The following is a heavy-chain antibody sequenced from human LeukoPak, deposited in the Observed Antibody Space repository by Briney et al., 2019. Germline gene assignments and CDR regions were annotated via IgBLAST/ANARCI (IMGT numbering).Heavy chain of an antibody. CDR1: GGSISSSSYY. CDR3: ASFSSGYDLGY. Sequence: SETLSLTCTVSGGSISSSSYYWGWIRQPPGKGLEWIGSIYYSGSTYYNPSLKSRVTISVDTSKNQFSLKLSSVTAADTAVYYCASFSSGYDLGYWGQGTLVTVSS. J-gene: IGHJ4*02. CDR2: IYYSGST. D-gene: IGHD5-12*01. V-gene: IGHV4-39*01.